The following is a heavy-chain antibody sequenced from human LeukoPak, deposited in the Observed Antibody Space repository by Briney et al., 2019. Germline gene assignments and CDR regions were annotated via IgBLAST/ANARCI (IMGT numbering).Heavy chain of an antibody. V-gene: IGHV4-4*07. D-gene: IGHD2-2*01. CDR2: IYTSGST. CDR1: GGSISSYY. J-gene: IGHJ6*03. Sequence: PSETLSLTCTVSGGSISSYYWSWIRQPAGKGLEWIGRIYTSGSTNYNPSLKSRVTMSVDTSKYQFSLKLSSVTAADTAVYYCARDVGYCSSTSCRYYYYYYMDVWGKGTTVTVSS. CDR3: ARDVGYCSSTSCRYYYYYYMDV.